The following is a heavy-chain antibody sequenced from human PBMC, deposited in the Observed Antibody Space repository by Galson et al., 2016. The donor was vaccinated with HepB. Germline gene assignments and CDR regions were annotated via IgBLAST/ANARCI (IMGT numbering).Heavy chain of an antibody. D-gene: IGHD3-9*01. V-gene: IGHV1-18*01. CDR3: ARDHTASSLDV. CDR2: ISPYIGDT. J-gene: IGHJ4*02. CDR1: GYEFISHG. Sequence: SVKVSCKASGYEFISHGFSWIRQGPGQGLEWLGWISPYIGDTNYAQKFQGRITLTADRSTRTAYLELRSLTPHDTAIYYCARDHTASSLDVWGQGTRVTVSS.